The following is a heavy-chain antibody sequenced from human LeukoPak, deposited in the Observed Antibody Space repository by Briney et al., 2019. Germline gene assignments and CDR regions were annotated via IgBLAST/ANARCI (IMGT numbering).Heavy chain of an antibody. J-gene: IGHJ6*02. CDR2: ISACNGNT. V-gene: IGHV1-18*01. CDR1: GYTFTNYG. Sequence: ASVKVSCKASGYTFTNYGISWVRQAPGQGLEWMGWISACNGNTNYAQKLQGRVTMTTDTSTSTAYMELRSLRSDDTAVYYCAREGEGDCSGGSCSYYYYGMDVWGQGTTVTVSS. CDR3: AREGEGDCSGGSCSYYYYGMDV. D-gene: IGHD2-15*01.